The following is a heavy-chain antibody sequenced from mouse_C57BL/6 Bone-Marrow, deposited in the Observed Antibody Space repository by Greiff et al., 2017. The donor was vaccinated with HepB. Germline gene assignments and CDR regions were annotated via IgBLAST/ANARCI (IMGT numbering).Heavy chain of an antibody. Sequence: QVHVKQPGAELVMPGASVKLSCKASGYTFTSYWMHWVKQRPGQGLEWIGEIDPSDSYTNYNQKFKGKSTLTVDKSSSTAYMQLSSLTSEDSAVYYCARDLTGPYFDYWGQGTTLTVSS. V-gene: IGHV1-69*01. CDR1: GYTFTSYW. CDR3: ARDLTGPYFDY. CDR2: IDPSDSYT. D-gene: IGHD4-1*01. J-gene: IGHJ2*01.